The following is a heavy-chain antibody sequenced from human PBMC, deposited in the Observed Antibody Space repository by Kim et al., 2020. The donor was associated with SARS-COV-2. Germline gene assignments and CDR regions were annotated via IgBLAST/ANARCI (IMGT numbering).Heavy chain of an antibody. CDR3: ARDYPAVAGTNGWFDP. D-gene: IGHD6-19*01. CDR2: IYYSGST. CDR1: GGSISSYY. Sequence: SETMSLTCTVSGGSISSYYWSWIRQPPGKGLEWIGYIYYSGSTNYNPSLKSRVTISVDTSKNQFSLKLSSVTAADTAVYYCARDYPAVAGTNGWFDPWGQGTLVTVSS. J-gene: IGHJ5*02. V-gene: IGHV4-59*13.